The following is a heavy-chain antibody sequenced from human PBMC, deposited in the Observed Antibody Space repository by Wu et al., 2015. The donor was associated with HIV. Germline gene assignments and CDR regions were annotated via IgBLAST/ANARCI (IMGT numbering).Heavy chain of an antibody. V-gene: IGHV1-2*02. CDR1: GYFLSKIS. D-gene: IGHD6-13*01. J-gene: IGHJ4*02. CDR3: ARDPQGGSSWYTH. Sequence: QVHLAQSGAEVKKPGASVKVSCKVSGYFLSKISMHWVRQAPGKGLEWMGWIDPASGAIKSAQKFQGRVTMTRDTSINTAYMELSRLMSDDTAVYYCARDPQGGSSWYTHWGQGTLVTVSS. CDR2: IDPASGAI.